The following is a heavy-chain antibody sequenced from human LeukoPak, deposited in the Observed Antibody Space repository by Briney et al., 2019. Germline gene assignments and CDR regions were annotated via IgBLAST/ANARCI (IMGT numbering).Heavy chain of an antibody. CDR3: ARDPSGDSSGYPFDY. Sequence: GASVKVSCKASGYTFTSYGISWVRQAPGQGLEWMGWISAYNGNTNYAQKLQGRVTMTTDTSTSTAYMELSRLRSDDTAVYYCARDPSGDSSGYPFDYWGQGTLVTVSS. J-gene: IGHJ4*02. V-gene: IGHV1-18*01. CDR2: ISAYNGNT. CDR1: GYTFTSYG. D-gene: IGHD3-22*01.